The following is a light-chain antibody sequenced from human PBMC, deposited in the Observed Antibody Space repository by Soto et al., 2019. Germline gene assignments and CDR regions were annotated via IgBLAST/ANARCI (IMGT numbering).Light chain of an antibody. CDR3: LQYGSSGT. V-gene: IGKV3-20*01. Sequence: EIVLTQSPGTLSLSPGERATLCCRASQSVSNNYLAWYQQKPGQAPRLLIYGASNRATGIPDRFSGSGSGTDFTLTISRLEPEDFAVYYCLQYGSSGTFGQGTKV. CDR2: GAS. CDR1: QSVSNNY. J-gene: IGKJ1*01.